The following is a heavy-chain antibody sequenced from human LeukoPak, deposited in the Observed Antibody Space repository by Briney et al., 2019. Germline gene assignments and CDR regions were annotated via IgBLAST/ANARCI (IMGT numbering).Heavy chain of an antibody. CDR3: ARITTPQWVDY. D-gene: IGHD1-26*01. J-gene: IGHJ4*02. CDR2: IYHSGST. CDR1: GGSISSSSYY. Sequence: PSETLSLTCTVSGGSISSSSYYWGWIRQPPGKGLERIGSIYHSGSTYYNPSLKSRVTISVDTSKNQFSLKLSSVTAADTAVYYCARITTPQWVDYWGQGTLVTVSS. V-gene: IGHV4-39*07.